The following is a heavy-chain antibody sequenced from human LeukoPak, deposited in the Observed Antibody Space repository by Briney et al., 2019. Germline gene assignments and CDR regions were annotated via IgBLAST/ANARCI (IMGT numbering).Heavy chain of an antibody. CDR2: MNPNSGNT. D-gene: IGHD7-27*01. CDR3: AREGLTGDPFDY. J-gene: IGHJ4*02. V-gene: IGHV1-8*01. CDR1: GYTFTHYD. Sequence: ASVKVSCKASGYTFTHYDINWVRQATGQGLEWMGWMNPNSGNTGYAQRFLGRVTMTRNTSINTAYMEVSSLSSEDTAVYYCAREGLTGDPFDYWGQGTLVTVSP.